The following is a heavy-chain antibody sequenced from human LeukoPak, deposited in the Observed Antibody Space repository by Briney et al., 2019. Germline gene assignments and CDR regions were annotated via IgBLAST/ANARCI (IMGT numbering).Heavy chain of an antibody. CDR3: ARDLRWYYYYYYMDV. D-gene: IGHD4-23*01. J-gene: IGHJ6*03. Sequence: SETLSLTCTVSGDSISSFYWSWIRQSPGKGLEWIGYFYHSGTTKYNPSLKSRVTISVDTSKNQFSLKLSSVTAADTAVYYCARDLRWYYYYYYMDVWGKGTTVTVSS. V-gene: IGHV4-59*12. CDR1: GDSISSFY. CDR2: FYHSGTT.